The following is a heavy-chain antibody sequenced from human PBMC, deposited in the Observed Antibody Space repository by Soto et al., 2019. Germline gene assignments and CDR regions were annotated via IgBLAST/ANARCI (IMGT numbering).Heavy chain of an antibody. Sequence: QVQLVESGGGVVQPGGSLRLSCEASGFTFSNYAMHCVRQAPGKGLEWLAVISYDGSTKYYADSVKGRFTFSRDNSKNTLSLQMNSLGPEDTAVYYCARDPGDTGYTMDVWGQGTTVTVSS. CDR1: GFTFSNYA. J-gene: IGHJ6*02. CDR2: ISYDGSTK. CDR3: ARDPGDTGYTMDV. V-gene: IGHV3-30*04. D-gene: IGHD5-12*01.